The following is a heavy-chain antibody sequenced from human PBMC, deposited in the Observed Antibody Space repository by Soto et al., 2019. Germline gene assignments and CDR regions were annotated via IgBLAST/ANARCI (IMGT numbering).Heavy chain of an antibody. D-gene: IGHD3-16*01. CDR1: GHTFTDDY. V-gene: IGHV1-2*02. CDR3: ARGKNTGWGNYFDC. CDR2: ISPNRGGT. Sequence: ASVKVSCKTSGHTFTDDYIHWVRQAPGQGLEWMGWISPNRGGTKSAQKFQGRVAMTSDTSISTVYMELFRLKSDDTAVFFCARGKNTGWGNYFDCWGQGTPVTVPQ. J-gene: IGHJ4*02.